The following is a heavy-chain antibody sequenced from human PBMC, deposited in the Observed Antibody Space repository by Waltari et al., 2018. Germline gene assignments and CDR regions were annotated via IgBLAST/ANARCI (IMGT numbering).Heavy chain of an antibody. V-gene: IGHV3-30*02. Sequence: QVQLVESGGGVVQPGGSLRLSCAASGFTFSSYGMHWVRQAPGKGLEWVAFIRYDGSNKYYADSVKGRFTISRDNSKNTLYLQMNSLRAEDTAVYYCAKRFGSGYKGLVCDYWGQGTLVTVSS. CDR3: AKRFGSGYKGLVCDY. J-gene: IGHJ4*02. D-gene: IGHD5-12*01. CDR2: IRYDGSNK. CDR1: GFTFSSYG.